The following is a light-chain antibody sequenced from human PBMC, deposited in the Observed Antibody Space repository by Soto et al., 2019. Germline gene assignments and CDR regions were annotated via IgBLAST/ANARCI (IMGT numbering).Light chain of an antibody. CDR3: QQANSFPHT. CDR2: DAS. Sequence: DIQMPQSPSSVSASVGDRVTITCRASQGIGSWLAWYQQKPGKAPNLLIYDASKLHSGVPSRFSGSGSGTDFSLTISSLQPEDFATYYCQQANSFPHTFGGGTKVEI. V-gene: IGKV1-12*01. J-gene: IGKJ4*01. CDR1: QGIGSW.